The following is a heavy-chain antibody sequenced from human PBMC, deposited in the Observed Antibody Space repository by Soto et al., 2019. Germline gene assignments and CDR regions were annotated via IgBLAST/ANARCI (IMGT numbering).Heavy chain of an antibody. CDR3: ASVEMATHLTPFDY. V-gene: IGHV1-69*01. J-gene: IGHJ4*02. CDR2: IIPIFGTA. CDR1: GGTFSSYA. Sequence: QVQLVQSGAEVKRPGSSVKVSCKASGGTFSSYAISWVRQAPGQGLEWMGGIIPIFGTANYAQKFQGRVTITADESTSIAYMELSSLRSEDTAVYYCASVEMATHLTPFDYWGQGTLVTVSS. D-gene: IGHD5-12*01.